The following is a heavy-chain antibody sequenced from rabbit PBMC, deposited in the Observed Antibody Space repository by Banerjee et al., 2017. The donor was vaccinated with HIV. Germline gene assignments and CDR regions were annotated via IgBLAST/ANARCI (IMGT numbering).Heavy chain of an antibody. CDR2: IYASSSGST. J-gene: IGHJ4*01. CDR1: GFSFSSTYW. D-gene: IGHD5-1*01. CDR3: ATAVGEANDWDYFKL. Sequence: QEQLEESGGDLVKPGASLTLTCTASGFSFSSTYWICWVRQAPGKGLEWIACIYASSSGSTYYASWAKGRFTISKTSSTTVTLQMTSLTAADTATYFCATAVGEANDWDYFKLWGPGTLVTVS. V-gene: IGHV1S45*01.